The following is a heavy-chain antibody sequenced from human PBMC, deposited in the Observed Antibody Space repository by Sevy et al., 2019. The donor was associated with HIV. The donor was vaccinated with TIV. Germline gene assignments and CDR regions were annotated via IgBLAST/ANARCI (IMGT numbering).Heavy chain of an antibody. CDR1: GYSFTSHW. Sequence: QGESLKISCEGSGYSFTSHWIGWVRHMPGKGLEWMGIIYPDDSETRYSPSFQGQVTFSADKSISTTYLQWSSLKASDTAMYYCATSRSGYFDSSGYYIYWGQGTMVTVSS. CDR2: IYPDDSET. J-gene: IGHJ4*02. V-gene: IGHV5-51*03. CDR3: ATSRSGYFDSSGYYIY. D-gene: IGHD3-22*01.